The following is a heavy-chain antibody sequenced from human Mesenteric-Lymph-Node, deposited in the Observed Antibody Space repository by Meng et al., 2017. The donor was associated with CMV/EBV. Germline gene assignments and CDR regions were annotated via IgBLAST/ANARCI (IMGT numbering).Heavy chain of an antibody. CDR3: ARAYGGNWFDP. J-gene: IGHJ5*02. CDR1: GFTFSSYA. CDR2: IKQDGSEK. D-gene: IGHD2-15*01. Sequence: GESLKISCAASGFTFSSYAMHWVRQAPGKGLEWVANIKQDGSEKYYVDSVKGRFTISRDNAKNSLYLQMNSLRAEDTAVYYCARAYGGNWFDPWGQGTLVTVSS. V-gene: IGHV3-7*01.